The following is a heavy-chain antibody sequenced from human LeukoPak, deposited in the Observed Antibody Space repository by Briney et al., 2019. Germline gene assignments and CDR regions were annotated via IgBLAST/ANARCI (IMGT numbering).Heavy chain of an antibody. J-gene: IGHJ4*02. Sequence: SETLSLTCTVSGGSISSSSYYWGWIRQPPGKGLEWIGSIYYSGSTYYNPSLKSRVTISVDTSKNQFSLKLSSVTAADTAVYYCARVGIHYYDSSGYYEAHNWGQGTLVTVSS. CDR3: ARVGIHYYDSSGYYEAHN. D-gene: IGHD3-22*01. CDR2: IYYSGST. CDR1: GGSISSSSYY. V-gene: IGHV4-39*07.